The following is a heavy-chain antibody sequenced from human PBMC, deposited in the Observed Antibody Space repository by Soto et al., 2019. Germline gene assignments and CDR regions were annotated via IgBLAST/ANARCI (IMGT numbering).Heavy chain of an antibody. J-gene: IGHJ5*02. CDR2: ISSSSSTI. CDR1: GFTFSSYS. V-gene: IGHV3-48*01. Sequence: GGSLRLSCAASGFTFSSYSMNWVRQAPGKGLEWVSYISSSSSTIYYADSVKGRFTISRDNAKNSLYLQMNSLRAEDTAVYYCARDICSSTSCYLSTRDWFDPWGQGTLVTVSS. D-gene: IGHD2-2*01. CDR3: ARDICSSTSCYLSTRDWFDP.